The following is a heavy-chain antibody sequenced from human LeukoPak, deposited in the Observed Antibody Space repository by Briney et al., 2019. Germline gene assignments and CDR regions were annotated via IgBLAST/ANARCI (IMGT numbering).Heavy chain of an antibody. V-gene: IGHV3-23*01. CDR2: ISGSGGST. Sequence: GGSLRLSCAASGFTFSSYVMSWVRQAPGKGLECLSGISGSGGSTYYPHPVKGRYNISRDNSKNTLYLQMNSLRAEDTAVYYCARCPTDYDSLTGYYPFDYWGQGTLVTVSS. CDR1: GFTFSSYV. J-gene: IGHJ4*02. CDR3: ARCPTDYDSLTGYYPFDY. D-gene: IGHD3-9*01.